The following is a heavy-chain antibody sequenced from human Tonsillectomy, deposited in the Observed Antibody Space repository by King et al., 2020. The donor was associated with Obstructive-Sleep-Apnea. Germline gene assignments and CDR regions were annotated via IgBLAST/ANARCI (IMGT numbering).Heavy chain of an antibody. CDR1: GGSISSSSYY. CDR2: IYYSGST. D-gene: IGHD3-10*02. Sequence: QLQESGPGLVKPSETLSLTCTVSGGSISSSSYYWGWIRQPPGKGLEWIGSIYYSGSTYYNPSLKSRVTISVDTSKNQFSLKLSSVTAADTAVYYCARLAVFVAFDIWGQGTMVTVSS. J-gene: IGHJ3*02. CDR3: ARLAVFVAFDI. V-gene: IGHV4-39*07.